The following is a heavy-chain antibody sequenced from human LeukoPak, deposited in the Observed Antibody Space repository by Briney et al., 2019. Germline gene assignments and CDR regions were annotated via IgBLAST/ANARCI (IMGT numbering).Heavy chain of an antibody. CDR3: ARDNSVRDEAWWFNP. D-gene: IGHD5-24*01. V-gene: IGHV1-46*01. Sequence: ASGKVASNAAAPTFSRSYMHWDRHAPGQGPEWIGLTIPRGGSTTYARKFEGRFTLSRDMSTSTDYLELSSLRSEDTAVYYCARDNSVRDEAWWFNPWGQGTLVTVSS. J-gene: IGHJ5*02. CDR1: APTFSRSY. CDR2: TIPRGGST.